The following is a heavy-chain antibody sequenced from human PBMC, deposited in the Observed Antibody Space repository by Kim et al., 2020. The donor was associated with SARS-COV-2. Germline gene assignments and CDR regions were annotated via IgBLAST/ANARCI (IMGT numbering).Heavy chain of an antibody. J-gene: IGHJ4*02. D-gene: IGHD6-19*01. V-gene: IGHV3-23*03. CDR3: AKVGSGWYFDY. CDR2: IYSGGSTT. CDR1: GFTFSNYA. Sequence: GGSLRLSCAASGFTFSNYAMSWVRQAPGKGLEWVSVIYSGGSTTYYADSVKGRFTISRDNSKNTVYLQMNSLRAEDTAVYYCAKVGSGWYFDYWGQGTLV.